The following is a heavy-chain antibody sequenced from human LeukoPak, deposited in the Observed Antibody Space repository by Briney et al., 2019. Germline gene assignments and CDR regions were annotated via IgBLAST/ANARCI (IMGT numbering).Heavy chain of an antibody. CDR3: ARGHIVVVVAASGAFDI. Sequence: ASVKVSCKASGYTFTSYYMHWVRQAPGQGLEWMGIINPSGGSTSYAQKFQGRVTMTRDTSTSTVYMELSSLRSEDTAVYYCARGHIVVVVAASGAFDIWGQGTMVTVSS. V-gene: IGHV1-46*01. D-gene: IGHD2-15*01. CDR2: INPSGGST. CDR1: GYTFTSYY. J-gene: IGHJ3*02.